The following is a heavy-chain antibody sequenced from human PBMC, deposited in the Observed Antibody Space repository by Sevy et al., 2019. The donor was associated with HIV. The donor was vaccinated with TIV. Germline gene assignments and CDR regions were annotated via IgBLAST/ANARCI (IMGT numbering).Heavy chain of an antibody. V-gene: IGHV3-43*01. Sequence: GGSLRLSCAASGFTFDDYTMHWVRQAPGKGLEWVSLISCDGGSTYYADSVKGRFTISRDNSNNSLYLQMNSLRTEDTALYYCAKDMGITGTTVFDYWGQGTLVTVSS. J-gene: IGHJ4*02. CDR1: GFTFDDYT. CDR3: AKDMGITGTTVFDY. CDR2: ISCDGGST. D-gene: IGHD1-20*01.